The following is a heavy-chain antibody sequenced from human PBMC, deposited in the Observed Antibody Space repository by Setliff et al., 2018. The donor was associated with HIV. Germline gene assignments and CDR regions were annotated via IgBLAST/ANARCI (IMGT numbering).Heavy chain of an antibody. Sequence: PSETLSLTCTVSGGSISSGSYYWSWIRQPAGKGLEWIGHMYTSGSTNYNPSLKSRVTISVDTSKNQFSLKLSSVTAADTAVYYCARSKTFYDFWGGYYTHGAFKIWGLGTMVTVSS. CDR2: MYTSGST. CDR1: GGSISSGSYY. V-gene: IGHV4-61*09. D-gene: IGHD3-3*01. CDR3: ARSKTFYDFWGGYYTHGAFKI. J-gene: IGHJ3*02.